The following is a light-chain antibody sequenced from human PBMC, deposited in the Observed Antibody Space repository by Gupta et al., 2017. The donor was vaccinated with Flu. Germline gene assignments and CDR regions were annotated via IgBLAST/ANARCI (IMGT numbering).Light chain of an antibody. CDR3: QQYYSTPPMYT. CDR1: QSVLYSSNNKNY. J-gene: IGKJ2*01. Sequence: DIVMTQSPDSLAVSLGERATINCKSSQSVLYSSNNKNYLAWYQQKPGPPPKLLIYWASTRESGVPDRFSGSGSGTDFTLTISSLQAEDVAVYYCQQYYSTPPMYTFGQGTKLEIK. CDR2: WAS. V-gene: IGKV4-1*01.